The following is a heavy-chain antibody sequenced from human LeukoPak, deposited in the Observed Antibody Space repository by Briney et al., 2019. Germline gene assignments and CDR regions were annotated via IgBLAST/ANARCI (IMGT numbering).Heavy chain of an antibody. CDR2: INPNSGGT. CDR3: AQDEYGAAVSDTEYFQG. V-gene: IGHV1-2*06. D-gene: IGHD6-6*01. J-gene: IGHJ1*01. CDR1: GYTFTGYY. Sequence: ASVTVSCKASGYTFTGYYTHLVRQAPGQGLEWMGRINPNSGGTNYAQKFQGRVTMTRDTSISTAYMELSRLRSDDTAVYYCAQDEYGAAVSDTEYFQGWGQGTLVTVSS.